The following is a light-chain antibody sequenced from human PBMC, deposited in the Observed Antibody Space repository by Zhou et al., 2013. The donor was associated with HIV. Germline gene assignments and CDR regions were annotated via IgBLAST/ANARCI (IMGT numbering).Light chain of an antibody. Sequence: QSVLTQPPSVSGAPGQRVTISCTGSSSNLGSGYDVHWYQHIPGTPPKLLIYGNNNRPSGVSNRFSGSKSGNTASLTISGLQAEDEADYYCSSYTHSSTLFGTGTKVSVL. CDR2: GNN. CDR3: SSYTHSSTL. V-gene: IGLV1-40*01. J-gene: IGLJ1*01. CDR1: SSNLGSGYD.